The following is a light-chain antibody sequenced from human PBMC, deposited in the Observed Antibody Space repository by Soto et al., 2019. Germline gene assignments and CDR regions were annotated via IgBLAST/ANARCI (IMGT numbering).Light chain of an antibody. V-gene: IGKV1-39*01. CDR2: GAS. CDR3: QQSSSNPRT. CDR1: QTIESY. Sequence: DIHMSQFPSSLSASVGYRFTITCRASQTIESYLNWYQQKPGKAPKILVYGASTLHSGVPSRFSGGGSGTDFTLTINSLQPEDFETYYCQQSSSNPRTFGQGTKVDIK. J-gene: IGKJ1*01.